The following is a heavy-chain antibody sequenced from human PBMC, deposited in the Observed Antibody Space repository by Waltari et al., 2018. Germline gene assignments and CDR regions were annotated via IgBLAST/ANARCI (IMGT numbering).Heavy chain of an antibody. V-gene: IGHV4-59*08. J-gene: IGHJ4*02. CDR2: IYYSGST. Sequence: QVQLQESGPGLVKPSETLSLTCTVSGGSISSYYWSWIRQPPGKGLEWIGYIYYSGSTNCNPSLKSRVTISVDTSKNQFSLKLSSVTAADTAVYYCARKDPSSGWYGAYFDYWGQGTLVTVSS. D-gene: IGHD6-19*01. CDR3: ARKDPSSGWYGAYFDY. CDR1: GGSISSYY.